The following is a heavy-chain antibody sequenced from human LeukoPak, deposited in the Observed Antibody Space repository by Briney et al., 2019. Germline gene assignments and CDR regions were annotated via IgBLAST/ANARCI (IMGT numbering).Heavy chain of an antibody. Sequence: GGSLRLSCAASGFTFSSHWMHWVRQAPGKGLVWFSRISSDGTNTNYADSVKGRFTISRDNAKNTLYLQMNSLRVEDTAVYYCTRGPPDGSGNYYPGDFWGQGTLVTISS. CDR1: GFTFSSHW. D-gene: IGHD3-10*01. CDR3: TRGPPDGSGNYYPGDF. V-gene: IGHV3-74*01. CDR2: ISSDGTNT. J-gene: IGHJ4*02.